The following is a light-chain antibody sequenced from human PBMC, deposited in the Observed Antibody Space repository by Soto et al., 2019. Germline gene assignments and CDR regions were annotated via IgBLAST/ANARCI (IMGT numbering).Light chain of an antibody. Sequence: QSALTQPRSVPGSPGQSVTISCTGTSSDVGGYNYVSWYQQHPGKAPKLMIYDVIKRPSGVPDRFSGSKSGNTASLTISGLQAEDEADYYCCSYAGSFTFVFGTGTKLTVL. CDR2: DVI. J-gene: IGLJ1*01. CDR1: SSDVGGYNY. V-gene: IGLV2-11*01. CDR3: CSYAGSFTFV.